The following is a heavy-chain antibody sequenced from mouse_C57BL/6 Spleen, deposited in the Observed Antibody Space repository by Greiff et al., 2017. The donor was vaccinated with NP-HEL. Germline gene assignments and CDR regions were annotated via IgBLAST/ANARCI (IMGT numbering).Heavy chain of an antibody. Sequence: VQLQQSGPGLVKPSQSLSLTCSVTGYSITSGYYWNWIRQFPGNKLEWMGYISYDGSNNYNPSLKNRISITRDTSKNQFFLKLNSVTTEDTATYYCARDDYYGSSPWFAYWGQGTLVTVSA. CDR3: ARDDYYGSSPWFAY. V-gene: IGHV3-6*01. J-gene: IGHJ3*01. CDR2: ISYDGSN. CDR1: GYSITSGYY. D-gene: IGHD1-1*01.